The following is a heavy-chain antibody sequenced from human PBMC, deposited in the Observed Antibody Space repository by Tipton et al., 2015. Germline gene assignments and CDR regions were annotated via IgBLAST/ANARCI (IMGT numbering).Heavy chain of an antibody. D-gene: IGHD3-22*01. Sequence: TLSLTCTVSGDSISRNNYYWGWIRQPPGMGLEWIASIHYGGNTHYNPSLMSRVTISVDTSKNQFSLKLSSVTAADTAVYYCARDAGRYYDSSGLSWYFDLWGRGTLVTVSS. CDR3: ARDAGRYYDSSGLSWYFDL. CDR2: IHYGGNT. V-gene: IGHV4-39*02. CDR1: GDSISRNNYY. J-gene: IGHJ2*01.